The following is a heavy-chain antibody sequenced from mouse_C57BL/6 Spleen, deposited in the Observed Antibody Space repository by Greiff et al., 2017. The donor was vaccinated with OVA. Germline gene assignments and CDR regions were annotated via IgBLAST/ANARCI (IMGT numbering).Heavy chain of an antibody. CDR3: ARYGSTSRGYFDV. V-gene: IGHV1-82*01. CDR2: IYPGDGDT. Sequence: VQLQQSGPELVKPGASVKISCKASGYAFSSSWMNWVKQRPGRGLEWIGRIYPGDGDTNYNGKFKGKATLTADKSSSTAYMQLSSLTSEDSAVYFYARYGSTSRGYFDVWGTGTTVTVSS. CDR1: GYAFSSSW. D-gene: IGHD1-1*01. J-gene: IGHJ1*03.